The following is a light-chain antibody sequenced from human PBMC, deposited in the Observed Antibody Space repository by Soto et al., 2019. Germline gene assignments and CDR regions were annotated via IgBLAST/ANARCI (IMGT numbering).Light chain of an antibody. J-gene: IGLJ3*02. CDR1: SSNIGAGFD. CDR3: QSYDRSLGAWV. CDR2: GNS. Sequence: QSVLTQPPSVSGAPGQRVTISCTGSSSNIGAGFDVQWYEQLPGTAPKLLIYGNSNRPSGVPDRFSGSKSGTSASLAITGLQAEDEADYYCQSYDRSLGAWVFGGGTKVTVL. V-gene: IGLV1-40*01.